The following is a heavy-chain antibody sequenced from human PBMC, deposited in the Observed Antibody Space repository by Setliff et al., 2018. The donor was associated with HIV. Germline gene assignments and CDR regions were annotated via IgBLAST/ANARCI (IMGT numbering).Heavy chain of an antibody. CDR2: IIPLFGTA. V-gene: IGHV1-69*13. CDR1: GGTFSSYA. D-gene: IGHD4-17*01. J-gene: IGHJ3*02. CDR3: ARDLIVTTGALDI. Sequence: ASVKVSCKASGGTFSSYAISWVRQAPGQGLEWMGGIIPLFGTANYAQNFQGRVTITADESTSTAYMELSSLRSEDTAVYYCARDLIVTTGALDIWGQGTMVTVSS.